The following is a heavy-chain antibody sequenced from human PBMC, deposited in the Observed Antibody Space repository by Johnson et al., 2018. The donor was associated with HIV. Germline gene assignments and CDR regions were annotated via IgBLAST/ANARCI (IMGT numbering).Heavy chain of an antibody. J-gene: IGHJ3*02. CDR2: ISYDGSNK. CDR3: ASEIYRPRPSSSWYVGAFDS. CDR1: GFTFSSYA. Sequence: PGGSLRLSCVGSGFTFSSYAMHWVRQAPGKGLEWVAVISYDGSNKYYADSVKGRFTISRDNSKNTLYLQMNSLRAEDTAVYYCASEIYRPRPSSSWYVGAFDSWGQGTMVTVSS. V-gene: IGHV3-30-3*01. D-gene: IGHD6-13*01.